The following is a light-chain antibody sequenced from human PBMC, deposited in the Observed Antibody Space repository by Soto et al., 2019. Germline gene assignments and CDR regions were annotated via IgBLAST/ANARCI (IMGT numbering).Light chain of an antibody. CDR3: QQYGSIQLT. CDR2: GAS. Sequence: EIVLTQSPGTLSLSPGERATLSCRASQSVAVKSLAWYQLKPGQAPRLLIFGASSRATGNPDRFSGSGSGTGFSLTISCLEPEDSAVDFWQQYGSIQLTFGGGTNVEIK. J-gene: IGKJ4*01. V-gene: IGKV3-20*01. CDR1: QSVAVKS.